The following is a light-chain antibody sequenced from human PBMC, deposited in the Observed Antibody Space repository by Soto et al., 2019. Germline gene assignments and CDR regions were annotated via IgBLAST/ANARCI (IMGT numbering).Light chain of an antibody. V-gene: IGKV1-5*01. J-gene: IGKJ1*01. Sequence: DFQMTQSPSTLSPSVGDRVTITCRASRSISDWLAWYQQKPGKAPKLLIFDASSLKSGVPSRFSGSGSGTEFTLTISGLQPDDVATYYCLQYSSHSWTFGQGTKVEIK. CDR1: RSISDW. CDR3: LQYSSHSWT. CDR2: DAS.